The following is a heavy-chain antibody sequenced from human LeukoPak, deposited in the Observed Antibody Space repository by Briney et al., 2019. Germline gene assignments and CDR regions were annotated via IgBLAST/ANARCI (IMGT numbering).Heavy chain of an antibody. J-gene: IGHJ4*02. Sequence: KTSETLSLTCTVSGGSISRSSCYWGWIRQPPGKGLEWIASIYYSGSTYYNPSLKSRVTISLDTSKSQFSLKLSSVTAADTAIYYCARREGYFDYWGQGNLVTVSS. V-gene: IGHV4-39*01. CDR1: GGSISRSSCY. CDR3: ARREGYFDY. CDR2: IYYSGST.